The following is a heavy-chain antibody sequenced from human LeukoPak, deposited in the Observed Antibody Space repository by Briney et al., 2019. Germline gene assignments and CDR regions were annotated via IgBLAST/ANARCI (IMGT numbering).Heavy chain of an antibody. J-gene: IGHJ2*01. Sequence: GASVKVSCKASGYTFTDYTIHWVRQAPGQRLEWMGWINAGNGSTSHSQKFQGRVTISRDTSASTAYMELSSLRSEDTAMYYCARARGYYYDSSGDYWSIYWYFDLWGRGTLVTVSS. V-gene: IGHV1-3*01. D-gene: IGHD3-22*01. CDR2: INAGNGST. CDR3: ARARGYYYDSSGDYWSIYWYFDL. CDR1: GYTFTDYT.